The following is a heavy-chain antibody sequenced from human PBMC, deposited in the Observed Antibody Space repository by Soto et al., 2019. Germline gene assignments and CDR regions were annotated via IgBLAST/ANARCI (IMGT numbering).Heavy chain of an antibody. V-gene: IGHV5-51*01. Sequence: GPSLQLTCKSSGYRLPRYWIGWVLQLPGKCLQWMCLIYPGDSDTRYSPSFQGQVTISADKSISTAYLQWSSLKASDTAMYYCARHVIRGIAARPGLVSYYGMDVWGQGTTVTVSS. J-gene: IGHJ6*02. D-gene: IGHD6-6*01. CDR3: ARHVIRGIAARPGLVSYYGMDV. CDR1: GYRLPRYW. CDR2: IYPGDSDT.